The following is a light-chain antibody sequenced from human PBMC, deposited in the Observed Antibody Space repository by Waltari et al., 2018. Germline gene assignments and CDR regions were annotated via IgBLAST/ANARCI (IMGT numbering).Light chain of an antibody. CDR2: GAS. J-gene: IGKJ2*01. V-gene: IGKV3-20*01. Sequence: ETVLTQSPGTLSLSLGEGATLSCRASQSVSNDYLAWYQQKPGQAPRLLIYGASSRATGIPDRFGGSGSGTDFTLTISRLEPEDFAVYYCQQYGSSPGTFGQGTKVEIK. CDR1: QSVSNDY. CDR3: QQYGSSPGT.